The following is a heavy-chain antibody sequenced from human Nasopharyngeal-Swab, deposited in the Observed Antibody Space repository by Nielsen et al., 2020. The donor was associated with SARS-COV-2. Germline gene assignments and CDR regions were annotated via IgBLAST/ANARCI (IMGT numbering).Heavy chain of an antibody. V-gene: IGHV3-33*01. Sequence: GGSLRLSCAASGFTFSSYGMHWVRQAPGKGLEWVAVIWYDGSNKYYADSVKGRFTISRDNSKNTLYLQMNSLRAEDTAVYYCARGSPKRYSGYDFPSFDSWGQGTLVTVSS. CDR1: GFTFSSYG. CDR3: ARGSPKRYSGYDFPSFDS. J-gene: IGHJ4*02. CDR2: IWYDGSNK. D-gene: IGHD5-12*01.